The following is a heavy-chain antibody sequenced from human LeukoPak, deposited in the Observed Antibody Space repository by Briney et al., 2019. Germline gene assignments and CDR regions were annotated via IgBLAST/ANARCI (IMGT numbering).Heavy chain of an antibody. CDR3: ARDRNLGYFDY. J-gene: IGHJ4*02. Sequence: PGRSLRLSCAASGFTFSVFAMHWVRQAPGKGLQWVALISYDGSNRYYADSVKGRFTISRDNSKDTLYLQMNSLRAEDTAVYYCARDRNLGYFDYWGQGTLVTVSS. CDR2: ISYDGSNR. CDR1: GFTFSVFA. V-gene: IGHV3-30*04. D-gene: IGHD1-14*01.